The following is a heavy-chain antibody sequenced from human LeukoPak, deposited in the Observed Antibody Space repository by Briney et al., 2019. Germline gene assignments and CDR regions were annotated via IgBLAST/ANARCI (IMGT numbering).Heavy chain of an antibody. J-gene: IGHJ4*02. D-gene: IGHD3-22*01. CDR3: ARGAHYDSSGYFGY. CDR1: GYTFTSYG. Sequence: GASVKVSCKASGYTFTSYGISWVRQAPGQGLEWMGWISAYNGNTNYAQKLQGRVTVTTDTSTSTAYMELRSLRSDDTAVYYCARGAHYDSSGYFGYWGQGTLVTVSS. V-gene: IGHV1-18*01. CDR2: ISAYNGNT.